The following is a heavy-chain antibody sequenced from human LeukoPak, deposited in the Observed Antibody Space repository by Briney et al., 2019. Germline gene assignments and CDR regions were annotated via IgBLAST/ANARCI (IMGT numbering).Heavy chain of an antibody. D-gene: IGHD2-2*02. V-gene: IGHV1-69*02. CDR2: IIPILGIA. Sequence: GASVKVSCKASGGTFSSYTISWVRQAPGQGLEWMGRIIPILGIANYAQKFQGRVTMTRDTSISTAYMELSRLRSDDTAVYYCASPEGSSTSCYNCFDYWGQGTLVTVSS. CDR1: GGTFSSYT. CDR3: ASPEGSSTSCYNCFDY. J-gene: IGHJ4*02.